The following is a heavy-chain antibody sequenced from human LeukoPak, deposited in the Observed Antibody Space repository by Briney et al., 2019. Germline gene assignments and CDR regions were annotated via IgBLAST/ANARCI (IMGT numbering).Heavy chain of an antibody. D-gene: IGHD1-1*01. CDR3: AKDRETTSSGTFDS. V-gene: IGHV3-30*18. Sequence: GASLRLSCAASGFTFSSYGMHCVRQAPGKGLEWVAFIAEDGSIEKYTDSVKGRFTISRDNSNNTLYLRMNSLRAEDTGVYYCAKDRETTSSGTFDSWGQGTLVTVSS. CDR2: IAEDGSIE. J-gene: IGHJ4*02. CDR1: GFTFSSYG.